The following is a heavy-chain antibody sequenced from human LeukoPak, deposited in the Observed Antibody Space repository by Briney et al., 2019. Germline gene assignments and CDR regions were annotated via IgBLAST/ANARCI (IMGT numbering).Heavy chain of an antibody. V-gene: IGHV3-33*01. D-gene: IGHD5-18*01. CDR1: GITFRNYG. CDR2: IWYDGSNK. Sequence: GGSLRLSCAASGITFRNYGMHWVRQVPGKGLEWVAIIWYDGSNKYYADSVKGRFTISRDNSKNTLYLQMNSLRVEDTAVYYCASVWRALGYTIDYWGQGTQVAVSS. CDR3: ASVWRALGYTIDY. J-gene: IGHJ4*02.